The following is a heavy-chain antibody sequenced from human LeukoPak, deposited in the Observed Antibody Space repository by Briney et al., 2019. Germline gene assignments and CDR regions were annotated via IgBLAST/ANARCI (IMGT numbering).Heavy chain of an antibody. V-gene: IGHV3-30-3*01. CDR3: ASAGAVTDSFVH. CDR2: ISYDGYYK. Sequence: GGSLRLSCAASGFTFRTYTMHWARQAPGKGLEWVASISYDGYYKYYAESVKGPFIISRDNSKNTLYLQINSLRADDTAVYYCASAGAVTDSFVHWGEETLVIVSS. CDR1: GFTFRTYT. D-gene: IGHD4-23*01. J-gene: IGHJ5*02.